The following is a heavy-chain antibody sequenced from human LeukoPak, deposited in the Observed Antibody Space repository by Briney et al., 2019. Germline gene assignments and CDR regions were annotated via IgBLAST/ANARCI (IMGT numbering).Heavy chain of an antibody. D-gene: IGHD3-3*01. CDR2: INHSGST. V-gene: IGHV4-39*01. Sequence: SETLSLTCTVSGGSISSGDYYWSWIRQPPGKGLEWIGEINHSGSTNYNPSLKSRVTISVDTSKNQFSLKLSSVTAADTAVYYCARHRGITIFGVVMYYFDYWGQGTLVTVSS. CDR1: GGSISSGDYY. CDR3: ARHRGITIFGVVMYYFDY. J-gene: IGHJ4*02.